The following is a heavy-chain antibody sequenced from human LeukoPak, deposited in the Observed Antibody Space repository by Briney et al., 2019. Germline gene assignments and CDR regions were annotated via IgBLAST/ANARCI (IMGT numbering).Heavy chain of an antibody. CDR1: GYSFTSYW. D-gene: IGHD3-22*01. CDR2: HYPGDSDT. CDR3: ARTYDSSGYHGFDI. V-gene: IGHV5-51*01. Sequence: GESLKISCKGSGYSFTSYWIGWVRQMPGKGLEWMGIHYPGDSDTRYSPSFQGQVTISVDKSNSTTYLHWSSLKASDTAMYYCARTYDSSGYHGFDIWGQGTMVTVSS. J-gene: IGHJ3*02.